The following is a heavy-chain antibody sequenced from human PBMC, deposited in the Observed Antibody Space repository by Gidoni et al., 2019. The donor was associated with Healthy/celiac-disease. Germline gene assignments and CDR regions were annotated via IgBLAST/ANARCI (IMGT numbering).Heavy chain of an antibody. D-gene: IGHD3-3*01. Sequence: QVQLVQSGAEVKKPGASVKVSCKASGYTFTSYGISWVRQAPGQGLEWMGWISAYNGNTNYAQKLQGRVTMTTDTSTSTAYMELRSLRSDDTAVYYCAREGTHLQYDFWSGYYRGAYYFDYWGQGTLVTVSS. CDR1: GYTFTSYG. CDR2: ISAYNGNT. V-gene: IGHV1-18*01. CDR3: AREGTHLQYDFWSGYYRGAYYFDY. J-gene: IGHJ4*02.